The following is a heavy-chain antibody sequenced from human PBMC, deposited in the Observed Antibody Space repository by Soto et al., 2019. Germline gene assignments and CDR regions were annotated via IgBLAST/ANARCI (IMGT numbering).Heavy chain of an antibody. D-gene: IGHD4-17*01. J-gene: IGHJ4*02. CDR2: IYYSGST. Sequence: SSXTLSLTCTVSGGSISSGGYYWSWIRQQPGKGLEWIGYIYYSGSTYYNPSLKSRVTISVDTSKNQFSLKLSSVTAADTAVYYCARALFVDYGDPEPFDYWGQGTLVTVSS. CDR3: ARALFVDYGDPEPFDY. CDR1: GGSISSGGYY. V-gene: IGHV4-31*03.